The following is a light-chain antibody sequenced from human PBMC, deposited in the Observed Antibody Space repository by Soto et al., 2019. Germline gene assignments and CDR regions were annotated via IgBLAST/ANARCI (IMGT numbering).Light chain of an antibody. V-gene: IGLV2-14*01. CDR2: DVS. Sequence: QCALTRPASVYGSPGQSITISCTGTSSDVGGYNYVSWYQQHPGKAPKLMIYDVSNRPSGVSNRFSGSKSGNTASLTISGLQAEDEADYYCSSYTSSNTYVFGTGTKVTDL. CDR3: SSYTSSNTYV. CDR1: SSDVGGYNY. J-gene: IGLJ1*01.